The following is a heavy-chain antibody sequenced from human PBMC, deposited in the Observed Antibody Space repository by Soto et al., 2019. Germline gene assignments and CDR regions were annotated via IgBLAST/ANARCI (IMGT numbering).Heavy chain of an antibody. CDR1: GGSISSSSYY. D-gene: IGHD4-17*01. CDR3: ARFTTVTTRPDWYFDL. CDR2: IYYSGST. J-gene: IGHJ2*01. Sequence: QLQLQESGPGLVKPSETLSLTCTVSGGSISSSSYYWGWIRQPPGKGLEWIGSIYYSGSTYYNPSLKSRVTISVDTSKNQFSLKLSSVTAADTAVYYCARFTTVTTRPDWYFDLWGRGTLVTVSS. V-gene: IGHV4-39*01.